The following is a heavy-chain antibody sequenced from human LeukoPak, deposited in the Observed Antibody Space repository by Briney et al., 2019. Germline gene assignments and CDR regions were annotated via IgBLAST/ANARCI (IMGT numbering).Heavy chain of an antibody. D-gene: IGHD1-1*01. CDR3: ARHAAHDDAFDI. Sequence: PPETLSLTCTVSGGSISSYYWSWIRQPPGKGLEWIGYIYYSGSTNYNPSLKSRVTISVDTSKNQFSLKLSSVTAADTAVYYCARHAAHDDAFDIWGQGTMVTVSS. V-gene: IGHV4-59*08. J-gene: IGHJ3*02. CDR1: GGSISSYY. CDR2: IYYSGST.